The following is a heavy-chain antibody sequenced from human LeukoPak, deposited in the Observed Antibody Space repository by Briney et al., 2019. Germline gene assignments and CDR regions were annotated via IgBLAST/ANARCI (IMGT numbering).Heavy chain of an antibody. V-gene: IGHV3-21*01. CDR1: GITFRTYS. CDR2: ISSSSTYI. CDR3: ARGRTSEFDY. Sequence: GGSLRLSCAVSGITFRTYSMNWVRQAPGKGLEWVSSISSSSTYIYYADSVKGRFTISRDNAKNSLYLQMNSLRAEDTAVYYCARGRTSEFDYWGQGTLVTVSS. J-gene: IGHJ4*02. D-gene: IGHD1-7*01.